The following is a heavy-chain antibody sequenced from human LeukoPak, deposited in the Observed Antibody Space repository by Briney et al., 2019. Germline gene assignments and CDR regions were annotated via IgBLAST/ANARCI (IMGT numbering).Heavy chain of an antibody. J-gene: IGHJ4*02. D-gene: IGHD2-15*01. V-gene: IGHV4-59*08. CDR3: ARHVAASFDY. CDR1: GGSISNYY. CDR2: MYYSGSP. Sequence: SETLSLTCAVSGGSISNYYLNWIRQPPGKGLEWIGYMYYSGSPHYNPSLKSRATISMDTATNQFSLKLSSVTAADTAVYYCARHVAASFDYWGQGTLVTVSS.